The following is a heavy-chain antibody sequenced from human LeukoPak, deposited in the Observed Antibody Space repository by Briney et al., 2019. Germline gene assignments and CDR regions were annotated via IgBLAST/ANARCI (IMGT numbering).Heavy chain of an antibody. D-gene: IGHD3-22*01. J-gene: IGHJ5*02. CDR1: GGSISSYY. V-gene: IGHV4-4*07. CDR2: IYTSGST. CDR3: ARVGGYYDPARFDP. Sequence: SETLSLTCTVSGGSISSYYWSWIRQPAGKGLKWIGRIYTSGSTNYNPSLKSRVTMSVDTSKNQFSLKLSSVTAADTAVYYCARVGGYYDPARFDPWGQGTLVTVSS.